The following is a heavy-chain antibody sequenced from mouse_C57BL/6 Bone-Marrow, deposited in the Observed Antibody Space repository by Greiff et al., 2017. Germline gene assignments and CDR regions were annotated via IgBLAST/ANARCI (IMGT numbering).Heavy chain of an antibody. J-gene: IGHJ2*01. Sequence: EVQLQQSVAELVRPGASVKLSCTASGFNIKNTYMHWVKQRPEQGLEWIGRIDPANGNTKYAPMFPGKATMTADTSSNTAYLQLSSLTAEDTAIYYGAGSGTTVVIDYWGQGTTRTGSS. CDR1: GFNIKNTY. CDR2: IDPANGNT. D-gene: IGHD1-1*01. CDR3: AGSGTTVVIDY. V-gene: IGHV14-3*01.